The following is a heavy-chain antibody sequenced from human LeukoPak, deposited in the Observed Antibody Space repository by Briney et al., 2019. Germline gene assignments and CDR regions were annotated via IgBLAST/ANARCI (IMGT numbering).Heavy chain of an antibody. V-gene: IGHV4-4*07. Sequence: SETLSLTCTVSGGSISNYYWSWIRQPAGKGLEWIGRIYSSGTTIYNPSLKSRVTMSVDTSKNQFSLKLSSVTAADTAVYFCAGGFSGYDPWGQGTLVTVSS. CDR3: AGGFSGYDP. D-gene: IGHD5-12*01. J-gene: IGHJ5*02. CDR1: GGSISNYY. CDR2: IYSSGTT.